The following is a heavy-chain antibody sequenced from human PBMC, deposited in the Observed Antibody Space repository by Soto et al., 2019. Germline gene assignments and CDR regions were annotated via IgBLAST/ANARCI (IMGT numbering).Heavy chain of an antibody. V-gene: IGHV3-23*01. J-gene: IGHJ4*02. Sequence: EVQLLESGGGLVQPGGSLRLSCAASGFTFSSYAMSWVRQAPGKGLEWVSAISGSGGSTYYADSVKGRFTISRDNSKNTLYLQMNSLRAEDTAVYYCAKGGDRMITFGGVIVYWGQGTLVTVSS. D-gene: IGHD3-16*02. CDR2: ISGSGGST. CDR3: AKGGDRMITFGGVIVY. CDR1: GFTFSSYA.